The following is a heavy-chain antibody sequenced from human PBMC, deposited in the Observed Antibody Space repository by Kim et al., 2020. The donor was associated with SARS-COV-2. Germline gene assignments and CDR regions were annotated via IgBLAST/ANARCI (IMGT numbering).Heavy chain of an antibody. Sequence: GGSLRLSCAASGFTFSSYGMHWVRQAPGKGLEWVAVISYDGSNKYYADSVKGRFTISRDNSKNTLYLQMNSLRAEDTAVYYCAKAAVGVAGFLHYFDYWGQGTLVTVSS. CDR2: ISYDGSNK. CDR3: AKAAVGVAGFLHYFDY. CDR1: GFTFSSYG. D-gene: IGHD6-19*01. V-gene: IGHV3-30*18. J-gene: IGHJ4*02.